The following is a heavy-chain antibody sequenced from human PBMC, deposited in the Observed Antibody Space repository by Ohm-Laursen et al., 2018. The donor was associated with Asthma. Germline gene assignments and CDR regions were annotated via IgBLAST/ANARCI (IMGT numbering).Heavy chain of an antibody. V-gene: IGHV1-69*01. CDR1: GGTFSSYA. D-gene: IGHD3-10*01. J-gene: IGHJ6*02. Sequence: VSSVKVSCKASGGTFSSYAISWVRQAPGQGLEWMGGIIPIFGTANYAQKFQGRVTITADESTSTAYMELSSLRSEDTAVYYCGRSYYGSGSQPGDYYYYGMDVWGQGTTVTVSS. CDR3: GRSYYGSGSQPGDYYYYGMDV. CDR2: IIPIFGTA.